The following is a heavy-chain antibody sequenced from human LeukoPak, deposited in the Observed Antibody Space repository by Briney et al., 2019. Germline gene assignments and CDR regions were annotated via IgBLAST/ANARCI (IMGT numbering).Heavy chain of an antibody. CDR3: ARSEGVAGAMWAYDI. CDR2: ISYDGSNK. CDR1: GFTFSNYA. D-gene: IGHD6-19*01. Sequence: GGSLRLSSAASGFTFSNYAMHWVRQAPGKGLEWVAVISYDGSNKYYADSVKGRFTISRDNSKNTLYLQMNSLRAEDTAVYYCARSEGVAGAMWAYDIWGQGTMVTVSS. J-gene: IGHJ3*02. V-gene: IGHV3-30*04.